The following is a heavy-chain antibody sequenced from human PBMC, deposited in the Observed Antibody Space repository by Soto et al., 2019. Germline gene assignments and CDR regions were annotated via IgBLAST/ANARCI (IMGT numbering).Heavy chain of an antibody. CDR3: AKLVGRTGSRFEHFRH. V-gene: IGHV3-9*01. CDR2: ISWNSGVI. D-gene: IGHD3-10*01. CDR1: GFIFDDYA. J-gene: IGHJ1*01. Sequence: EVQLVESGGGLVQPGRSLRLSCAASGFIFDDYAMHWVRQAPGKGLEWVSGISWNSGVIGYADTVKGRFTISRDNAKNPLYLQINSLRAEDTALYYWAKLVGRTGSRFEHFRHRGRGTLVNVSS.